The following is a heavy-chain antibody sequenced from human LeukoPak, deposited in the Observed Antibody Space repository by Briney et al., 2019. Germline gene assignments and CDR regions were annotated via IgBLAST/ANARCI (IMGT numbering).Heavy chain of an antibody. V-gene: IGHV4-38-2*02. Sequence: SGTLSLTCAVSGYSISSGYYWGWVRQPPGKGLEWIGNIYHSGSTSCNPSLKSRVTISLDTSNKHFSLKLNSVIAADTAVYYCMRDLSNWGQGTLVTVSS. CDR1: GYSISSGYY. D-gene: IGHD3-3*02. J-gene: IGHJ4*02. CDR3: MRDLSN. CDR2: IYHSGST.